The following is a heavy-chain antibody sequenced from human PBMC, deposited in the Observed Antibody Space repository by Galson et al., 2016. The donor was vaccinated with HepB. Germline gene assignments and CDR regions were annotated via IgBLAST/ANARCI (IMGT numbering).Heavy chain of an antibody. CDR2: INWNSAFI. J-gene: IGHJ4*02. Sequence: SLRLSCAAFGLTFDDYAMHWVRQPPGKGLEWVSGINWNSAFIGYADSVRGRFTISRDNAKNSLYLQMNSLRSEDTALYYCAKAQYGSGTFLAIDYWGQGTLVTVSS. CDR3: AKAQYGSGTFLAIDY. D-gene: IGHD3-10*01. V-gene: IGHV3-9*01. CDR1: GLTFDDYA.